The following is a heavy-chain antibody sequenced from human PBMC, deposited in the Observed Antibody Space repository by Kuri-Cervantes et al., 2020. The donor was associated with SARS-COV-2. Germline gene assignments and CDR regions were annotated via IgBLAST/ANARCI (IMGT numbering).Heavy chain of an antibody. D-gene: IGHD3-10*01. CDR1: GGSISSYY. J-gene: IGHJ6*02. CDR2: IYYSGST. CDR3: ARGYGSGSYSTYYYYYGMDV. Sequence: SETLSLTCTVSGGSISSYYWSWIRQPPGKGLEWIGYIYYSGSTNYNPSLKSRVTISVDTSKNQFSLKLSSVTAADTAVYYCARGYGSGSYSTYYYYYGMDVWGLGTTVTVSS. V-gene: IGHV4-59*08.